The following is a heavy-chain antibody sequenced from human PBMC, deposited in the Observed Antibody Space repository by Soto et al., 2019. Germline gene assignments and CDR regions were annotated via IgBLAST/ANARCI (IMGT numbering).Heavy chain of an antibody. Sequence: QVQLVQSGAEVKQPGASVKVSCKASGYTFTSYGIHWVRQAPGQRLEWMGWINAGNGNTKYSQKFQGRVTITRDTSASTAYMELSSLRSEDTAVYYCARSSGWYYVDYWGQGTRVTVSS. CDR1: GYTFTSYG. CDR3: ARSSGWYYVDY. J-gene: IGHJ4*02. CDR2: INAGNGNT. V-gene: IGHV1-3*01. D-gene: IGHD3-22*01.